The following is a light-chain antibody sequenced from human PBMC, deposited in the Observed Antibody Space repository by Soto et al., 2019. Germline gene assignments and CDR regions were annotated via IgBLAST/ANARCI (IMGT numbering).Light chain of an antibody. CDR3: SSDAGNYNYV. CDR2: EVT. V-gene: IGLV2-8*01. J-gene: IGLJ1*01. CDR1: SSDVGGYDH. Sequence: QSSLPQPPSASGSPGQSVTIPCTGTSSDVGGYDHVSWYQQHPGKAPKLMIYEVTKRPAGVPDRFSGSKSGNTASLTVSGLQAEDEADYYCSSDAGNYNYVFGTGTKVTVL.